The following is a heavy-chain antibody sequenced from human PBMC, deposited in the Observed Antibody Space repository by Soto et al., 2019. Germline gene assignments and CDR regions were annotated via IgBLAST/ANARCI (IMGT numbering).Heavy chain of an antibody. D-gene: IGHD2-2*01. CDR3: ARLGYCSSTSCYVVYYYYGMDV. V-gene: IGHV3-33*01. CDR1: GFTFSSYG. J-gene: IGHJ6*02. Sequence: QVQLVESGGGVVQPGRSLRLSCAASGFTFSSYGMHWVRQAPGKGLEWVAVIWYDGSNKYYADSVKGRFTISRDNSKNTLYLQMNSLRAEDTAVYYCARLGYCSSTSCYVVYYYYGMDVWGQGTTVNVSS. CDR2: IWYDGSNK.